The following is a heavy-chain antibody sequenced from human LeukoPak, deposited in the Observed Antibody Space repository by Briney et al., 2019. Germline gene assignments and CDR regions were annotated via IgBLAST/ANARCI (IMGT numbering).Heavy chain of an antibody. J-gene: IGHJ4*02. V-gene: IGHV1-2*02. Sequence: ASVKVSCKASGYTFTGYYMHWVRQAPGRGLEWMGWINPNSGGTNYAQKFQGRVTMTRDTSISTAYMELSRLRSDDTAVYYCARDLSDRLLWFGEGGEYFDYWGQGTLVTVSS. CDR1: GYTFTGYY. CDR2: INPNSGGT. CDR3: ARDLSDRLLWFGEGGEYFDY. D-gene: IGHD3-10*01.